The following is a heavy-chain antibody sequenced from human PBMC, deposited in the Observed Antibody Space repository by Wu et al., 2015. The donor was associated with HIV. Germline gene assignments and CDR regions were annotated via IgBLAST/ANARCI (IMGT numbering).Heavy chain of an antibody. Sequence: QVHLVQSGAEVKKPGSSVKVSCKTSGDTFNFYALNWVRQAPGQGLEWMGRIVPILGITNFAQIFQGRFTMTADRFTNTAYMELSSLRSDDTAVYFCATKFRDIWSIGLPHWGQGTLV. CDR1: GDTFNFYA. J-gene: IGHJ1*01. CDR3: ATKFRDIWSIGLPH. V-gene: IGHV1-69*04. CDR2: IVPILGIT. D-gene: IGHD1-14*01.